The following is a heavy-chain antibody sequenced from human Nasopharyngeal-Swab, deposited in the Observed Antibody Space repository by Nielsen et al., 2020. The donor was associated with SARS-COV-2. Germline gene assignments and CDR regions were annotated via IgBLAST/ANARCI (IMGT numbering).Heavy chain of an antibody. V-gene: IGHV5-51*01. CDR2: IYPGDSDT. CDR1: GYTFTTYW. J-gene: IGHJ4*02. D-gene: IGHD6-19*01. CDR3: AMFSTVAGTYQLDY. Sequence: GESLKISCKASGYTFTTYWIGWIRQLPGKGLEWMGVIYPGDSDTRYSPSFQGQVTISADKSISTAYLQWSSLKASDTAMYYCAMFSTVAGTYQLDYWGQGTLVTVSS.